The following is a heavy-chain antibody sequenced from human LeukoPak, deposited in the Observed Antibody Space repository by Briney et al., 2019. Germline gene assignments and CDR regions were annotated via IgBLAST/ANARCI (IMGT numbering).Heavy chain of an antibody. Sequence: SETLSLTCTVSGGSISSGGYYWSRIRQHPGKGLEWIGYIYYSGSTYYNPSLKSRVTISVDTSKNQFSLKLSSVTAADTAVYYCARAYVHRIVYYYYMDVWGKGTTVTVSS. CDR1: GGSISSGGYY. D-gene: IGHD2-21*01. V-gene: IGHV4-31*03. CDR2: IYYSGST. J-gene: IGHJ6*03. CDR3: ARAYVHRIVYYYYMDV.